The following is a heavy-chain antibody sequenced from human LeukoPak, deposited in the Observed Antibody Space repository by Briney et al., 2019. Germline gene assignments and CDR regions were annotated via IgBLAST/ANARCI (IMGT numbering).Heavy chain of an antibody. D-gene: IGHD3-16*01. CDR2: INPNSGGT. Sequence: ASVKVSCKASGYTFTSYDINWVRQATGQGLEWMGWINPNSGGTNYAQKFQGRVTMTRDTSISTAYMELSRLRSDDTAVYYCARDIQKPLWGRLGYWGQGTLVTVSS. V-gene: IGHV1-2*02. CDR3: ARDIQKPLWGRLGY. CDR1: GYTFTSYD. J-gene: IGHJ4*02.